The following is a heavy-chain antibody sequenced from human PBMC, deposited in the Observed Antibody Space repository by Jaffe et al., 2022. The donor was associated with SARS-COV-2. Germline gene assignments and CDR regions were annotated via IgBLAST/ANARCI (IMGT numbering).Heavy chain of an antibody. D-gene: IGHD3-16*01. V-gene: IGHV4-61*02. Sequence: QVQLQESGPGLVKPSQTLSLTCTVSGGSISSGSYYWSWIRQPAGKGLEWIGRIYTSGSTNYNPSLKSRVTISVDTSKNQFSLKLSSVTAADTAVYYCARGQFGFMSPWGQGTLVTVSS. J-gene: IGHJ5*02. CDR1: GGSISSGSYY. CDR2: IYTSGST. CDR3: ARGQFGFMSP.